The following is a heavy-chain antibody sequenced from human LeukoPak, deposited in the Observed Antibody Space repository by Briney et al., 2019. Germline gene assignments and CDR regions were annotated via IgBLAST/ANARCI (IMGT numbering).Heavy chain of an antibody. V-gene: IGHV3-23*01. CDR2: ISGSGGST. D-gene: IGHD3-10*01. CDR1: GFTFSSYA. Sequence: PGGSLRLSCAASGFTFSSYAMSWVRQAPGKGLEWVSAISGSGGSTYYADSVKGRFTISRDNSKNTLYLQMNSLRAEDTAVYYCANYGSGIDYNGDDAFDIWGQGTMVTVSS. CDR3: ANYGSGIDYNGDDAFDI. J-gene: IGHJ3*02.